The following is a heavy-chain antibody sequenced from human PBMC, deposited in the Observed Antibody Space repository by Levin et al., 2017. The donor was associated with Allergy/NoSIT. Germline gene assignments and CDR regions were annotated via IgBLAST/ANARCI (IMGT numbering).Heavy chain of an antibody. J-gene: IGHJ6*02. CDR2: IYSGGRA. Sequence: GGSLRLSCAASEFIVSSNYMSWVRQAPGKGLDWVSVIYSGGRAYYADSVKGRFTISIDNSKNTLYLQMNSLRAEDTAVYYCVARSNGMDVWGQGTTVTVSS. CDR1: EFIVSSNY. CDR3: VARSNGMDV. V-gene: IGHV3-66*01. D-gene: IGHD5-12*01.